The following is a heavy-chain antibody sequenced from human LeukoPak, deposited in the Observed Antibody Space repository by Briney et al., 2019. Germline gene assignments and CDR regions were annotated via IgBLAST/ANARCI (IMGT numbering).Heavy chain of an antibody. D-gene: IGHD2-2*01. CDR3: ARHPYQLLWLSWFDP. Sequence: SETLSLTCTVSGGSSSSSRYYWGRIRQPPGKGLEWIGSIYYSGSTYYNPSLKSRVTISVDTSKNQFSLKLSSVTAADTAVYYCARHPYQLLWLSWFDPWGQGTLVTVSS. J-gene: IGHJ5*02. CDR1: GGSSSSSRYY. CDR2: IYYSGST. V-gene: IGHV4-39*01.